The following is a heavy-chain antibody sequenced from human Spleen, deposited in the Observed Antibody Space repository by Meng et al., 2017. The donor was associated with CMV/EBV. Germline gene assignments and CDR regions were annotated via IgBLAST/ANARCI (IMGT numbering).Heavy chain of an antibody. CDR1: GGNLNSHG. CDR3: ARDIHSSSFGFDY. V-gene: IGHV1-69*05. D-gene: IGHD6-6*01. CDR2: IIPIFGKA. J-gene: IGHJ4*02. Sequence: CKASGGNLNSHGISWVRQAPGQGLEWMGAIIPIFGKANYAQKFQGRVTMTRDTSTSTVYMELSSLRSEDTAVYYCARDIHSSSFGFDYWGQGTLVTVSS.